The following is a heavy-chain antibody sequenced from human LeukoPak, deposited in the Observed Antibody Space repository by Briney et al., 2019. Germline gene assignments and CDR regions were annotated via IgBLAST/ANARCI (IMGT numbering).Heavy chain of an antibody. CDR2: INPSGGST. CDR3: ASTAVAGNYYYYYMDV. J-gene: IGHJ6*03. Sequence: GASVKVSCKASGYTFTTYFIHWVRQAPGQGLEWMGIINPSGGSTRYAQNFQGRVTMTRDTSTSTAYMELSSLRSEDTAVYYCASTAVAGNYYYYYMDVWGKGTTVTVSS. D-gene: IGHD6-19*01. V-gene: IGHV1-46*01. CDR1: GYTFTTYF.